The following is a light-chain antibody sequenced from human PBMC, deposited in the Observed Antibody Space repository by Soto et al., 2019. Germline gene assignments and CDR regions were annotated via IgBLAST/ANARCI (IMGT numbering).Light chain of an antibody. CDR2: DVT. V-gene: IGLV2-14*01. CDR1: SSDVGGYNY. CDR3: CSYAGSSTLV. J-gene: IGLJ2*01. Sequence: QSALTQPASVSGSPGQSITISCTGTSSDVGGYNYVSWYQQQPGKAPKFMIYDVTNRPSGVSNRFSGSKSGNTASLTISGLQAEDEADYYCCSYAGSSTLVFGGGTKVTVL.